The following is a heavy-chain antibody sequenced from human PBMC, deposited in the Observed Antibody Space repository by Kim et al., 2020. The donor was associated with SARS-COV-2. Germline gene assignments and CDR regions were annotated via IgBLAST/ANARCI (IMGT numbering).Heavy chain of an antibody. D-gene: IGHD6-6*01. V-gene: IGHV4-34*01. J-gene: IGHJ4*02. CDR2: INHSGST. CDR3: ARGWDVEWMRSYSSSSGGALDY. Sequence: SETLSLTCAVYGGSFSGYYWSWIRQPPGKGLEWIGEINHSGSTNYNPSLKSRVTISVDTSKNQFSLKLSSVTAADTAVYYCARGWDVEWMRSYSSSSGGALDYWGQGTLVTVSS. CDR1: GGSFSGYY.